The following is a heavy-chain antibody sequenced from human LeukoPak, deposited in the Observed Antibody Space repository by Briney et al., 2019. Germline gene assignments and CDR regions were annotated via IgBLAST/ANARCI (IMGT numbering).Heavy chain of an antibody. CDR1: GVSFNDYY. D-gene: IGHD4-17*01. Sequence: SETLSLTCAVSGVSFNDYYWSWVRQTPGRGLEWIGEINHSGYTNDSPTLKSRVTLSIDTSRKQFSLNLRSVTVADTGIYYCTRMTTGHDYWGQGTLVTVSS. V-gene: IGHV4-34*01. J-gene: IGHJ4*02. CDR3: TRMTTGHDY. CDR2: INHSGYT.